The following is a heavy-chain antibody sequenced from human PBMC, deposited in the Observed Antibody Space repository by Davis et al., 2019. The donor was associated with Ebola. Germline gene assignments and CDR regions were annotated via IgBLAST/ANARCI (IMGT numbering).Heavy chain of an antibody. CDR3: ARGHDSTYGMDV. CDR2: IIPILGIA. CDR1: GGTFSSYA. V-gene: IGHV1-69*04. Sequence: AASVKVSCKASGGTFSSYAISWVRQAPGQGLEWMGRIIPILGIANYAQKFQGRVTITADKSTSTAYMDPSSLRSEDTAVYYCARGHDSTYGMDVWGQGTTVTVSS. D-gene: IGHD2-21*02. J-gene: IGHJ6*02.